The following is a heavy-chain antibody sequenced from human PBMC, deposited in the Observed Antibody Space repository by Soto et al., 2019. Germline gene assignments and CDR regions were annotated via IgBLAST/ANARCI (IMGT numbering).Heavy chain of an antibody. CDR1: GGTLSRYA. CDR3: ARVSDCSGGGCYSSFDY. D-gene: IGHD2-15*01. V-gene: IGHV1-69*01. J-gene: IGHJ4*02. CDR2: IIPVFGTP. Sequence: QAQMVQSGAEVKKPGSSVKVSCKASGGTLSRYAISWVRLAPGQGLEWMGGIIPVFGTPKYAQKFQGRVTITAEESTSTAYMELRSLRSEDTAVYYCARVSDCSGGGCYSSFDYWGQGTLVTVSS.